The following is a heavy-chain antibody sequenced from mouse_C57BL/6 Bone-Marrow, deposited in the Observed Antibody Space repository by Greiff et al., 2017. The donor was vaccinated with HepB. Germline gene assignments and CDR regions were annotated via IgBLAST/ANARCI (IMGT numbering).Heavy chain of an antibody. CDR1: GFSLTSYG. J-gene: IGHJ1*03. D-gene: IGHD2-3*01. CDR2: IWNGGST. Sequence: QVQLKESGPGLVQPSQSLSITCTVSGFSLTSYGVHWVRQSPGKGLEWLGVIWNGGSTDYNAAFISRLSISKDNSKSQVFFKMNSLQADDTAIDYCARIYDGYYLYWYFDVWGTGTTVTVSS. V-gene: IGHV2-2*01. CDR3: ARIYDGYYLYWYFDV.